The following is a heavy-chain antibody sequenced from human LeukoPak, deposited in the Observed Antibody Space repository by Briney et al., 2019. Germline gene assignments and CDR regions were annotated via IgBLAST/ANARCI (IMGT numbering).Heavy chain of an antibody. CDR2: IYPDDSDV. CDR1: GYTFNRYW. J-gene: IGHJ3*02. Sequence: KPGESLKISCKGSGYTFNRYWIGWVRQMPGKGLEWMAIIYPDDSDVRYSPTFQGQVTISVDEYITTAYLQWRSLKASDTAMYYCVRRKDSRSWYDAFDIWGLGTMVTVSS. D-gene: IGHD6-13*01. CDR3: VRRKDSRSWYDAFDI. V-gene: IGHV5-51*01.